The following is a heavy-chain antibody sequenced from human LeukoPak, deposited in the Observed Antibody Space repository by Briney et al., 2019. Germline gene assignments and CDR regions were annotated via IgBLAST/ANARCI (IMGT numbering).Heavy chain of an antibody. CDR3: ARMSREWPSFDY. Sequence: MTSETLSLTCAVYGGSFSGYYWSWIRQPPGKGLEWIGEINHSGSTNYNPPLKSRVTISVDTSKNQFSLKLSSVTAADTAVYYCARMSREWPSFDYWGQGTLVTVSS. J-gene: IGHJ4*02. V-gene: IGHV4-34*01. CDR1: GGSFSGYY. CDR2: INHSGST. D-gene: IGHD3-3*01.